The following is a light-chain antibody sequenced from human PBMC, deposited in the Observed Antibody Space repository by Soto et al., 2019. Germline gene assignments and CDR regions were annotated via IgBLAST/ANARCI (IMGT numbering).Light chain of an antibody. Sequence: SYELTQPPSVSVAPGKTARITCGENNIGSTSVHWYQQKPGQAPVLVIYYDSDRPSGIPERFSGSKSRNTATLTISRVEAEDEADYYCQVWDSSSDHVVFGGGTKLTVL. CDR3: QVWDSSSDHVV. CDR2: YDS. CDR1: NIGSTS. V-gene: IGLV3-21*04. J-gene: IGLJ2*01.